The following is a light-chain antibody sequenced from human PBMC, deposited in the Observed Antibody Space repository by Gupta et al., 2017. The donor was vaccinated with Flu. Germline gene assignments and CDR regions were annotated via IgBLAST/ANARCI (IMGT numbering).Light chain of an antibody. CDR3: QSGDTSGSRI. Sequence: SGETLPRQYAYWYQLKPGQAPVMVIYKDTERPSGIPERVSGSSSGTTATLTISGVQAEDEADYYCQSGDTSGSRIVGGGTKLTVL. CDR1: TLPRQY. CDR2: KDT. V-gene: IGLV3-25*03. J-gene: IGLJ2*01.